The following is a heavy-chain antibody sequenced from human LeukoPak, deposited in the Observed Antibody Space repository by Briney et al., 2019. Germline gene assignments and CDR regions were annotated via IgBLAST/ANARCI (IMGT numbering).Heavy chain of an antibody. D-gene: IGHD3-22*01. CDR3: ASNMWSSGYYLDYYYGMDV. CDR2: INHSGST. CDR1: GGSFSGYY. J-gene: IGHJ6*02. Sequence: SETLSLTCAVYGGSFSGYYWSWIRQPPGKGLEWIGEINHSGSTNYNPSLKSRVTISVDTSKNQFSLKLSSVTAADTAVYYCASNMWSSGYYLDYYYGMDVWGQGTTVTVSS. V-gene: IGHV4-34*01.